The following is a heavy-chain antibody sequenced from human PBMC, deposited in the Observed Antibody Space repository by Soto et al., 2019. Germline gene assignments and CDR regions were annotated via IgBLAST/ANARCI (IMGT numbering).Heavy chain of an antibody. CDR2: INHSGST. CDR1: GGSFSGYY. D-gene: IGHD3-16*01. V-gene: IGHV4-34*01. Sequence: SETLSLTCAVYGGSFSGYYWSWIRQPPGKGLEWIGEINHSGSTNYNPSLKSRVTISVDTSKNQFSLKLSSVTAADTAVYYCARGRGGKNYWGQGTLVTVSS. J-gene: IGHJ4*02. CDR3: ARGRGGKNY.